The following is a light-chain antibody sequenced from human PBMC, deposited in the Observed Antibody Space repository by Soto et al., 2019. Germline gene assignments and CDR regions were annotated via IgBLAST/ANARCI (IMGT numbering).Light chain of an antibody. J-gene: IGKJ2*01. CDR3: QQYDSSYT. CDR2: GAS. Sequence: EIVLTQSPGTLSLSPGERATLSCRASQTVTNNYLAWYQQKPGQAPRLVMSGASNRATGIPDRFSGGGSETDFTLTISRLEPEDFAVYYCQQYDSSYTFGQGTELEIK. V-gene: IGKV3-20*01. CDR1: QTVTNNY.